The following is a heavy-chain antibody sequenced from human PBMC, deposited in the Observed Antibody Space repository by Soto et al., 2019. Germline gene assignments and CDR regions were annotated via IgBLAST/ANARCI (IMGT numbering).Heavy chain of an antibody. CDR1: GLTLSRFA. Sequence: QVQLVESGGGVVQPGRSLRLSCAASGLTLSRFAMHWVCQAPGKGLEWVAVIGYDGSNKDYADSVKGRFTISRDNSKNTLYLQMNSLRPEDTAVYYCARDPVNYYGSWTYGMDVWGQGTTVTVSS. CDR2: IGYDGSNK. CDR3: ARDPVNYYGSWTYGMDV. J-gene: IGHJ6*02. D-gene: IGHD3-10*01. V-gene: IGHV3-30-3*01.